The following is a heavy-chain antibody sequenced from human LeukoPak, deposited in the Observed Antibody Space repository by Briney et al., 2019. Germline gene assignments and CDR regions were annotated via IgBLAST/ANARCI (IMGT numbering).Heavy chain of an antibody. CDR1: GYTFTGYY. Sequence: ASVKVSCKASGYTFTGYYMHWVRQAPGQGLEWMGWINPNSGGTNYAQKFQGRVTMTRDTSISTAYMELSRLRSDDTAVYYCARLSDGWYVGGWFDPWGQETLVTVSS. CDR2: INPNSGGT. V-gene: IGHV1-2*02. CDR3: ARLSDGWYVGGWFDP. D-gene: IGHD6-19*01. J-gene: IGHJ5*02.